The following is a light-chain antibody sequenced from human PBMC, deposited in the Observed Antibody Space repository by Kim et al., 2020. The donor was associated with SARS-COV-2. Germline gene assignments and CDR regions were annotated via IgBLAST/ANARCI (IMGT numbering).Light chain of an antibody. Sequence: DIQMTQSPSTLSASVGDRVTITCRASQSISSWLAWYQQKPGKAPKLLIYKASSLESGVPSRFSGSGSGTEFTLTISSLQPDDIATYYCQQYNSYLYTFGQGTKREI. V-gene: IGKV1-5*03. CDR3: QQYNSYLYT. CDR2: KAS. CDR1: QSISSW. J-gene: IGKJ2*01.